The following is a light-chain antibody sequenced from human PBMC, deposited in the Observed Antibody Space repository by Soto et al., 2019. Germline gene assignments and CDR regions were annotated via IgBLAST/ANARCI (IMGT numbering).Light chain of an antibody. CDR1: QSVSRI. J-gene: IGKJ1*01. CDR2: GAS. CDR3: QQCGSSPWT. V-gene: IGKV3-15*01. Sequence: IGMTKSPATLSVSPGERTTLSCRASQSVSRILAWYQQKPGQAPRILIYGASTRATGIPVRFSGSGSGTEFTLIISSLQSEDFAVYYCQQCGSSPWTFGQGTKV.